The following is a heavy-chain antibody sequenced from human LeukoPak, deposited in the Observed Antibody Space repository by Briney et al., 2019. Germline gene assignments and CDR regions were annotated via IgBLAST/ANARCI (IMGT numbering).Heavy chain of an antibody. CDR1: GFTFSSYG. Sequence: GGSLRLSCAASGFTFSSYGMSWVRQAPGKGLEWVSAISGSGGSTYYADSVKGRFTISRDNSKNTLYLQMNSLRAEDTAVYYCAKDYRGMITFGGVIAYYFDYWGQGTLVTVSS. J-gene: IGHJ4*02. D-gene: IGHD3-16*02. CDR3: AKDYRGMITFGGVIAYYFDY. CDR2: ISGSGGST. V-gene: IGHV3-23*01.